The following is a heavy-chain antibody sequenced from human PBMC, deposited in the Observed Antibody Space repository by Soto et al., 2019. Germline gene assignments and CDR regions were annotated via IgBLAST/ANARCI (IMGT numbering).Heavy chain of an antibody. D-gene: IGHD1-26*01. Sequence: GGSLRLSCAASGFTFSSYAMSWVRQAPGKGLEWVSAISGSGGSTYYADSVKGRFTISRDNSKNTLYLQMNSLRAEDTAVYYCSKVWVGATHTQGIPPFDYWGQGTLVTVSS. CDR1: GFTFSSYA. CDR2: ISGSGGST. V-gene: IGHV3-23*01. J-gene: IGHJ4*02. CDR3: SKVWVGATHTQGIPPFDY.